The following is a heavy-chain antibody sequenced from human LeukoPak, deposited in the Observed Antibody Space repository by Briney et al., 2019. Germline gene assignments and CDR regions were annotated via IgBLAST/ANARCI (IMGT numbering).Heavy chain of an antibody. CDR3: AREGYYGSGSPPSLYFDY. CDR2: IWYDGSNK. CDR1: GFTFRSYG. V-gene: IGHV3-33*01. D-gene: IGHD3-10*01. Sequence: GGSLRLSCAASGFTFRSYGMHWVRQAPGKGLEWVAVIWYDGSNKYYADSVKGRFTISRDNSRSTLYLQMNSLRPEDTAIYYCAREGYYGSGSPPSLYFDYWGQGTLVTVSS. J-gene: IGHJ4*02.